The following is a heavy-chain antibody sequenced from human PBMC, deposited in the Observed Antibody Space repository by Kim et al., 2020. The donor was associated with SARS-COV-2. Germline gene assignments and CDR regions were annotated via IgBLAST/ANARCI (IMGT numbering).Heavy chain of an antibody. CDR3: ARADRLLRYFDWLLLPFDP. Sequence: RVTISVDTSKNQFSLKLSSVTAADTAVYYCARADRLLRYFDWLLLPFDPWGQGTLVTVSS. J-gene: IGHJ5*02. D-gene: IGHD3-9*01. V-gene: IGHV4-59*01.